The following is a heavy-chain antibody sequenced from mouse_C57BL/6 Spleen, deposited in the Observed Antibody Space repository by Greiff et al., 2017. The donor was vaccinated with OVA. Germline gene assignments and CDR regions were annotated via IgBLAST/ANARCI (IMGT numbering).Heavy chain of an antibody. CDR2: IDPSDSYT. CDR3: ARYGNYSYYAMDY. D-gene: IGHD2-1*01. V-gene: IGHV1-69*01. CDR1: GYTFTSYW. J-gene: IGHJ4*01. Sequence: QVQLQQSGAELVMPGASVKLSCKASGYTFTSYWMHWVKQRPGQGLEWIGEIDPSDSYTNYNQKFKGKSTLTVDKSSSTAYMQLSSLTSEDSAVYYCARYGNYSYYAMDYWGQGTSVTVSS.